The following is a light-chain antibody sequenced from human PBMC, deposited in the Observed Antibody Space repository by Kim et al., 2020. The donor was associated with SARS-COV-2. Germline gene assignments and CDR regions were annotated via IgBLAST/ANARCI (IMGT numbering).Light chain of an antibody. V-gene: IGLV4-69*01. CDR2: LNSDGSH. Sequence: ASVKLTGARSSGQSSYAIAWHQQQPEKGPRYLMKLNSDGSHSKGDGIPDRFSGSSSGAERYLTISSRQSEDEADYYCQTWGTGNWVFGGGTKLTVL. J-gene: IGLJ3*02. CDR1: SGQSSYA. CDR3: QTWGTGNWV.